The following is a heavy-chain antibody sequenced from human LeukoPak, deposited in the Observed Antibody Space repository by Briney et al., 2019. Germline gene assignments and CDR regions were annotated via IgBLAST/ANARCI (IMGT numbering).Heavy chain of an antibody. CDR3: ARKGGSGWSSDYFDY. J-gene: IGHJ4*02. V-gene: IGHV4-39*02. Sequence: VKPSETLSLTCTVSGDSINSGSYYWGWIRQPPGEGLEWIGFISYSGSTYYNPSLKSRVTLSVDTSKSHFSLKLSSVTAADTAVYYCARKGGSGWSSDYFDYWGQGTQVTVSS. CDR2: ISYSGST. D-gene: IGHD6-19*01. CDR1: GDSINSGSYY.